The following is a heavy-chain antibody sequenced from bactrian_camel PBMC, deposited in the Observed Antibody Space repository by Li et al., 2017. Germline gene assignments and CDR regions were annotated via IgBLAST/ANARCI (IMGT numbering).Heavy chain of an antibody. V-gene: IGHV3S53*01. J-gene: IGHJ4*01. CDR1: GYMFNTCG. CDR2: IDSDGST. Sequence: VQLVESGGDSVQAGGSLRLSCTASGYMFNTCGMAWFRQVPGRERDKVATIDSDGSTTYSDSVKGRFTISRDNAKNMLYLQMNDLKPEDTGIYYCAAHTELGRSLQISSYRYWGQGTQVTVS. D-gene: IGHD2*01. CDR3: AAHTELGRSLQISSYRY.